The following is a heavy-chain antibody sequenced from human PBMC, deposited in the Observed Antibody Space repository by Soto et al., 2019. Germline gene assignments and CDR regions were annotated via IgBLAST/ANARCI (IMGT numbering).Heavy chain of an antibody. Sequence: GGSLRLSCAASGFTVSSNYMSWVRQAPGKGLEWVSVIYSGGSTYYADSVKGRFTISTDNSKNTLYLQMNSLRAEDTAVYYCARSAFLEWLYFDYWGQGTLVTVSS. D-gene: IGHD3-3*02. CDR2: IYSGGST. CDR1: GFTVSSNY. CDR3: ARSAFLEWLYFDY. V-gene: IGHV3-66*01. J-gene: IGHJ4*02.